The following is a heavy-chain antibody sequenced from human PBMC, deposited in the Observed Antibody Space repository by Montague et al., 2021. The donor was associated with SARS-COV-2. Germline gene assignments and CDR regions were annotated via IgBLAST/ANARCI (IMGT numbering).Heavy chain of an antibody. J-gene: IGHJ4*02. CDR1: GFSLSTSGMR. CDR2: XDWXDDK. CDR3: ARSYYDILTAYYTPFDY. Sequence: PALAKPTQTLTLTCTFSGFSLSTSGMRASWIRQPPGKALEWLARXDWXDDKFYSTSLKTRLTISKDTSKNQVVLTMTNMDPVDTATYYCARSYYDILTAYYTPFDYWGQGTLVTVSS. D-gene: IGHD3-9*01. V-gene: IGHV2-70*04.